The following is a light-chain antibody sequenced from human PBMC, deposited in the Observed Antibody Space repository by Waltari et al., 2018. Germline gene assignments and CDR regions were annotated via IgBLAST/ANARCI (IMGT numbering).Light chain of an antibody. V-gene: IGLV2-14*03. J-gene: IGLJ2*01. Sequence: QSALTQPASVSESPGQSITISCTGTTGDVGAYNYVSWYQQLPGKAPKLLIYDVANRPSGGSDRFAGSKSGNTASLIISGLQAEDEADYYCCSVTSSRTVIFGGGTKLTVL. CDR2: DVA. CDR3: CSVTSSRTVI. CDR1: TGDVGAYNY.